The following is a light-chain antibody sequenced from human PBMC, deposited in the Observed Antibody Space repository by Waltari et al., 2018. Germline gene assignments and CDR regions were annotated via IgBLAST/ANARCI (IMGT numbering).Light chain of an antibody. CDR1: QGTRSY. J-gene: IGKJ2*01. CDR3: QQLNSYPYT. V-gene: IGKV1-9*01. Sequence: TWGASQGTRSYLSWDQQKPGKDPKLLRYAVSTLQSGGPSRFSGSVSGTDFTLNISSLQPEDFATYYCQQLNSYPYTFGQGTKLEIK. CDR2: AVS.